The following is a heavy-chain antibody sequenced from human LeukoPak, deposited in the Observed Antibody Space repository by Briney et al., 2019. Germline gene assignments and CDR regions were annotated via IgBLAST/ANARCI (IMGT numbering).Heavy chain of an antibody. CDR2: IIGKSSGGTT. D-gene: IGHD2-8*02. Sequence: GGPLGLSCAASDLSLLDAGLPGAGNFPGKGLGWVGRIIGKSSGGTTDYAASVKGRFTISKDESKNTLNLQMNNLKTEDTAIYHCTTEYWYAFDNWGPGTLVIVSP. V-gene: IGHV3-15*07. CDR3: TTEYWYAFDN. J-gene: IGHJ4*02. CDR1: DLSLLDAG.